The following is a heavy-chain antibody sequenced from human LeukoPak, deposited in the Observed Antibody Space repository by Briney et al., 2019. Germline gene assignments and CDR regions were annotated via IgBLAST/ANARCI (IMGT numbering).Heavy chain of an antibody. CDR2: IYSGGST. CDR1: GFTVSSNY. CDR3: ASGDSGEPTPYYYYYGMDV. V-gene: IGHV3-53*01. D-gene: IGHD6-13*01. J-gene: IGHJ6*02. Sequence: GGSLRLSCAASGFTVSSNYMSWVRQAPGKGLEWVSVIYSGGSTYYADSVKGRFTISRDNSKNTLYLQMNSLRAEDTAVYYCASGDSGEPTPYYYYYGMDVWGQGTTVTVSS.